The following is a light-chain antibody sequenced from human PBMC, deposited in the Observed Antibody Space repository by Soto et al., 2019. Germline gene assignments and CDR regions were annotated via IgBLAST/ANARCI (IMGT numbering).Light chain of an antibody. CDR3: QQYDNLPIT. J-gene: IGKJ5*01. V-gene: IGKV1-33*01. CDR2: GAS. CDR1: QDISNS. Sequence: DIQMTQSPSSLSASVGDRVTITCQASQDISNSLGWYQQKPGKAPKLLIYGASTLETGVPSRFSGGGSGSDFIFIISSLQPEDIATYYCQQYDNLPITFGQGTDWRL.